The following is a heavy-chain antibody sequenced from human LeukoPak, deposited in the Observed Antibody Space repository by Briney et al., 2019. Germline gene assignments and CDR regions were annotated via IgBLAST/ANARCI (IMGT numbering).Heavy chain of an antibody. CDR3: VRGGSTWLGY. J-gene: IGHJ4*02. CDR2: IHSDGSST. V-gene: IGHV3-74*01. CDR1: GFTFSSYW. Sequence: PGGSLRLSCAASGFTFSSYWMHWVRQAPGGGLVWVSRIHSDGSSTNYADSVKGRFTISRDNAKNTLYLQMNSLRAEDTAVYFCVRGGSTWLGYWGQGTLVTVSS. D-gene: IGHD5/OR15-5a*01.